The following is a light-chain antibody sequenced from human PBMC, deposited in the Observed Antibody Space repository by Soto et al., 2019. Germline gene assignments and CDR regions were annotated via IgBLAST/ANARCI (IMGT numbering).Light chain of an antibody. Sequence: QSALTQPASVSGSPGQSITISCTGTSSDVGGYNYVSWYQHHPGKAPKLMIYEVSDRHSGVSNRFSGSKSGNTASLTISGLQAEDEADYYCSSYTSSTTQVFGGGTKLTVL. CDR1: SSDVGGYNY. J-gene: IGLJ3*02. CDR2: EVS. V-gene: IGLV2-14*01. CDR3: SSYTSSTTQV.